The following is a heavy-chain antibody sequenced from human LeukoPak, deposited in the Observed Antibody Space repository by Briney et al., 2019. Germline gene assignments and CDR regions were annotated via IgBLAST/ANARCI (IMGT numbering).Heavy chain of an antibody. V-gene: IGHV4-59*04. Sequence: SETLPLTCTVSGGSISSDYWGWFRQAPGKGLEWIGVIDNSGTSYYTPSLESRVAISMDTSRKQFSLKLTSVTAADTAVYYCAPGRGTVGATTNYWGQGTLVTVSS. CDR2: IDNSGTS. D-gene: IGHD1-26*01. CDR1: GGSISSDY. J-gene: IGHJ4*02. CDR3: APGRGTVGATTNY.